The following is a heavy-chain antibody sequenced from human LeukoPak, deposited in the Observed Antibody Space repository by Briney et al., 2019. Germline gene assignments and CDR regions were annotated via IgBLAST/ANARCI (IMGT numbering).Heavy chain of an antibody. D-gene: IGHD3-22*01. J-gene: IGHJ4*02. V-gene: IGHV4-30-2*01. Sequence: PSQTLSLTCTVSGGSISSGGYYWSWIRQPPGKGLEWIGYIYHSGSTYYNPSLKSRVTISVDRSKNQFSLKLSSVTAADTAVYYCARNRYDSSGYYYFDYWGQGTLVTVSS. CDR3: ARNRYDSSGYYYFDY. CDR1: GGSISSGGYY. CDR2: IYHSGST.